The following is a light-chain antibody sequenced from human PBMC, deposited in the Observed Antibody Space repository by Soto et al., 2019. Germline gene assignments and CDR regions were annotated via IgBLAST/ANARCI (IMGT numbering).Light chain of an antibody. J-gene: IGKJ4*01. CDR3: QPYGLSPGT. V-gene: IGKV3-20*01. CDR1: QIVPASY. CDR2: GAT. Sequence: EIFLTQSPDTLSLSLGDRATLSCRASQIVPASYLAWYQQKPGQAPRLLIYGATNRATGISDRFSGRGSGTDFTLTISRLEPEDFEVYYCQPYGLSPGTFGGGTKVDIK.